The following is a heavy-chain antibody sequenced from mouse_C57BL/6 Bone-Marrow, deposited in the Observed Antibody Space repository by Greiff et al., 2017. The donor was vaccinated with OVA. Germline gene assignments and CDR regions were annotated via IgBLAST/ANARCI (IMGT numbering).Heavy chain of an antibody. CDR3: ARLVTTRDWYFDV. D-gene: IGHD2-2*01. CDR1: GYTFTSYG. CDR2: IYPRSGNT. J-gene: IGHJ1*03. V-gene: IGHV1-81*01. Sequence: QVQLKESGAELARPGASVKLSCKASGYTFTSYGISWVKQRTGQGLEWIGEIYPRSGNTYYNEKFKGKATLTADKYSSTAYMELRSLTSEDSAVYFCARLVTTRDWYFDVWGTGTTVTVSS.